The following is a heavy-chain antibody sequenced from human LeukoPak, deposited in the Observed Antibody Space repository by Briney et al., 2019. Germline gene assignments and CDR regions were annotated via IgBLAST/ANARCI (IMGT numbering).Heavy chain of an antibody. D-gene: IGHD3-9*01. J-gene: IGHJ4*02. V-gene: IGHV4-30-4*01. CDR1: GGSISSGDYY. CDR3: AREGGVMDDILTGYTTYYFDY. CDR2: IYYSGST. Sequence: PSQTLSLTCTVSGGSISSGDYYWSWIRQPPGKGLELIGYIYYSGSTYYNPSLKRRVTISVDTSKNQFSLKLSSVTAADTAVYYCAREGGVMDDILTGYTTYYFDYWGQGTLVTVSS.